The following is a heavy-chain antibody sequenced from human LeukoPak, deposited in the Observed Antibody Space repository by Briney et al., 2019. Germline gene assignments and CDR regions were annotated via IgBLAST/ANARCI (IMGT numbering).Heavy chain of an antibody. Sequence: GGSLRLSCAASGFTFSSYWMSWVRQAPGKGLEWVANIKQDGSEKYYVDSVKGRFTISRDNAKNSLYLQMNSLRAEDTAVYYCAREGYGDYEDWFDPWGQGTLATVSS. D-gene: IGHD4-17*01. CDR1: GFTFSSYW. V-gene: IGHV3-7*01. J-gene: IGHJ5*02. CDR3: AREGYGDYEDWFDP. CDR2: IKQDGSEK.